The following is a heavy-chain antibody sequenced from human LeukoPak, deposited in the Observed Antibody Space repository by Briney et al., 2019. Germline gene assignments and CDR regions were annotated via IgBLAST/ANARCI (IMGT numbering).Heavy chain of an antibody. CDR3: ASNLAAEWGAFDI. CDR2: TYYRSKWYS. V-gene: IGHV6-1*01. D-gene: IGHD2-8*01. Sequence: SQTLSLTCVISGDSVSSNSAAWNWIRQSPSRGLEWLGRTYYRSKWYSYSAVSVKSRIIINPDTSKNQFSLQLNSVTPEDTAVYYCASNLAAEWGAFDIWGQGTMVTVSS. J-gene: IGHJ3*02. CDR1: GDSVSSNSAA.